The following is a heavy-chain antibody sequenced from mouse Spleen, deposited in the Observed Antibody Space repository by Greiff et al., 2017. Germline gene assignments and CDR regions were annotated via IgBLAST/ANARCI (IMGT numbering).Heavy chain of an antibody. V-gene: IGHV5-15*01. Sequence: EVQLVESGGGLVKPGGSLKLSCAASGFTFSDYGMAWVRQAPGKGPEWVAFISNLAYSIYYADTVTGRFTISRENAKNTLYLEMSSLRSEDTAMYYCVRQEKVRRRDWCFDVWGAGTTGTVSS. CDR3: VRQEKVRRRDWCFDV. CDR1: GFTFSDYG. J-gene: IGHJ1*01. D-gene: IGHD2-14*01. CDR2: ISNLAYSI.